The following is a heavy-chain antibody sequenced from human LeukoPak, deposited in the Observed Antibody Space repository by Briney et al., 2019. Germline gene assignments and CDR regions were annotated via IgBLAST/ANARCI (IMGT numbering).Heavy chain of an antibody. Sequence: SETLSLTCAVYGGSFSGYYWSWIRQPPGKGLEWIGEIDHSGSTNYNPSLKSRVAISVDTSKNQFSLKLSSVTAADTAVYYCARGGYYGSGNDFRFDPWGQGTLVTVSS. CDR1: GGSFSGYY. D-gene: IGHD3-10*01. CDR3: ARGGYYGSGNDFRFDP. CDR2: IDHSGST. J-gene: IGHJ5*02. V-gene: IGHV4-34*01.